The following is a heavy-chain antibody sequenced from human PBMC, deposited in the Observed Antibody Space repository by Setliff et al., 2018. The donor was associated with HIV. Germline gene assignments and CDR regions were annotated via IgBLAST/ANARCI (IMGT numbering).Heavy chain of an antibody. CDR1: GASISSSSHH. D-gene: IGHD5-18*01. CDR2: IYYTGSA. CDR3: ARRQRLWLLYAFDI. Sequence: PSETLSLTCTVSGASISSSSHHWAWIRQPPGKGLEYIGNIYYTGSAHHNPSLESRVATSVDTSKNQFSLKLSSVTAADTAVYYCARRQRLWLLYAFDIWGQGTMVTVSS. J-gene: IGHJ3*02. V-gene: IGHV4-39*01.